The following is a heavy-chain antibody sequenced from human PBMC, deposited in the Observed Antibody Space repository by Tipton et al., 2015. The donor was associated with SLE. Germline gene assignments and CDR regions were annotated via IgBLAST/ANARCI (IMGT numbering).Heavy chain of an antibody. CDR2: VYYGGNT. Sequence: GLVKPSETLSLTCSVSGDSITSHYWSWIRQPPGKGLEWIGNVYYGGNTRYNPSLQSRVTISIDTSRRYFSLRLRAVTDADTAVYYCARLRVDTAMIYDYWGQGTLVTVSS. D-gene: IGHD5-18*01. CDR3: ARLRVDTAMIYDY. CDR1: GDSITSHY. V-gene: IGHV4-59*11. J-gene: IGHJ4*02.